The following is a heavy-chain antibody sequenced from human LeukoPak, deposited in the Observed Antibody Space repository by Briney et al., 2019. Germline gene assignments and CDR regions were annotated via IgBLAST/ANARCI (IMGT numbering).Heavy chain of an antibody. CDR3: ARRIGSGWYDY. Sequence: GESLKISCKGSGYSFTSYWIGWVRQMPGKGLEWLGIINPGDSDTRYSPSFQGQVTISADKSIRTANLQWSSLKASDTAMYYCARRIGSGWYDYWGQGTLVTVSS. V-gene: IGHV5-51*01. D-gene: IGHD6-19*01. CDR2: INPGDSDT. J-gene: IGHJ4*02. CDR1: GYSFTSYW.